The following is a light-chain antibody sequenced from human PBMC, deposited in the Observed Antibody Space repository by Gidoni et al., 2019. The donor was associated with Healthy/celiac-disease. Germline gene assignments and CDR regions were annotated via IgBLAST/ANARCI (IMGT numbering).Light chain of an antibody. J-gene: IGKJ1*01. CDR1: QSISSW. V-gene: IGKV1-5*03. CDR2: KAS. CDR3: QQYNSSSWT. Sequence: DNKMHQSPSTLSASVGDRVTITCRASQSISSWLAWYQQKPGKAPKLLIYKASSLESGVPSRFSGSGSGTEFTLTISSLQPDDFATYYCQQYNSSSWTFGQGTKVEIK.